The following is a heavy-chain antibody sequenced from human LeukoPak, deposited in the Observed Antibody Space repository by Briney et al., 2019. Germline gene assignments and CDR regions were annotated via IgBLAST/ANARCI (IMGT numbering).Heavy chain of an antibody. CDR2: IYHSGST. Sequence: SETLSLTCTVSGYSISSGYYWGWIRQPPGKGLEWIGSIYHSGSTYYNPSLKSRVTISVDTSKNQFSLKLSSVTAADTAVYYCARDGQQLAPSDYWGQGTLVTVSS. CDR3: ARDGQQLAPSDY. D-gene: IGHD6-13*01. V-gene: IGHV4-38-2*02. J-gene: IGHJ4*02. CDR1: GYSISSGYY.